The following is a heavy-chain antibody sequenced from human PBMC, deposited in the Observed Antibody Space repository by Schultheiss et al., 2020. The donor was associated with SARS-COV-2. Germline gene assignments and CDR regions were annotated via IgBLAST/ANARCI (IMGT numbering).Heavy chain of an antibody. CDR2: IYYSGST. J-gene: IGHJ3*02. CDR3: ARITMIVVVTTHHDAFDI. V-gene: IGHV4-34*01. D-gene: IGHD3-22*01. Sequence: SQTLSLTCAVYGGSFSGYYWSWIRQPPGKGLEWIGSIYYSGSTYYNPSLKSRVTISVDTSKNQFSLKLSSVTAADTAVYYCARITMIVVVTTHHDAFDIWGQGTMVTVSS. CDR1: GGSFSGYY.